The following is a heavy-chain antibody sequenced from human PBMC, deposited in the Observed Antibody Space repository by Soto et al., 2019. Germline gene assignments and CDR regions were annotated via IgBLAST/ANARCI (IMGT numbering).Heavy chain of an antibody. Sequence: QVQLVQSGAEVKKPGSSVKVSCKASGGTFSSYAISWVRQAPGQGLEWMGGIIPIVGTANYAQKFQGRVTITADESTSTAYMELSSLRYEDTAVYYCARGLPYGDYFLGYFQHWGQGTLVTVSS. J-gene: IGHJ1*01. CDR1: GGTFSSYA. D-gene: IGHD4-17*01. CDR3: ARGLPYGDYFLGYFQH. CDR2: IIPIVGTA. V-gene: IGHV1-69*01.